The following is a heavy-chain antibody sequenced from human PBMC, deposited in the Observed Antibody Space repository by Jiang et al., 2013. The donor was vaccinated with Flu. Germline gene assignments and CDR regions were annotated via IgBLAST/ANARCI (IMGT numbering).Heavy chain of an antibody. J-gene: IGHJ4*02. CDR2: INHSGST. Sequence: KPSEALSLTCAVYGGSFSGYYWSWIRQPPGKGLEWIGEINHSGSTNYNPSLKSRVTISVDTSKNQFSLKLSSVTAADTAVYYCARSGGYSTSSSFLDYWGQGTLVTVSS. CDR3: ARSGGYSTSSSFLDY. D-gene: IGHD6-6*01. CDR1: GGSFSGYY. V-gene: IGHV4-34*01.